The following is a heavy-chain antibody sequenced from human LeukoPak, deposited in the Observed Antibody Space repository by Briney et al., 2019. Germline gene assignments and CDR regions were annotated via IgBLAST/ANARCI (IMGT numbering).Heavy chain of an antibody. CDR1: GFTFDDYA. D-gene: IGHD4-17*01. J-gene: IGHJ3*02. CDR2: LSWNSGSI. CDR3: ATVANYYGDSDTPDAFDI. Sequence: QPGRSLRLSCAASGFTFDDYAMHWVRQAPGKGLEWVSGLSWNSGSIGYADSVKGRFTISRDNAKNSLYLEMNSLSAEDMALYYWATVANYYGDSDTPDAFDIWGQERMVTVSS. V-gene: IGHV3-9*03.